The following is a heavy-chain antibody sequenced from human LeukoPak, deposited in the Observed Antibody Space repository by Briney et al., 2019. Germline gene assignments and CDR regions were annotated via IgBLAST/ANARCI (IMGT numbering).Heavy chain of an antibody. J-gene: IGHJ5*02. CDR2: IYHSGST. CDR1: GGSISSSNW. CDR3: ARGPRGLYTSDMNWFDP. V-gene: IGHV4-4*02. Sequence: SETLSLTCAVSGGSISSSNWWSWVRQPPGKGLEWIGEIYHSGSTNYNPSLKSRVTISVDKSKNQFSLKLSSVTAADTAVYYCARGPRGLYTSDMNWFDPWGQGTLVTVSS. D-gene: IGHD6-19*01.